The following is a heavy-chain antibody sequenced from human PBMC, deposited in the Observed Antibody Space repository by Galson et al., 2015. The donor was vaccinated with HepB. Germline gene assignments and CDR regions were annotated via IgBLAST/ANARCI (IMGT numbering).Heavy chain of an antibody. Sequence: SLRLSCAASGFTFSSYAMHWVRQAPGKGLEWVAVISYDGSNKYYADSVKGRFTISRDNSKNTLYLQMNSLRAEDTAVYYCARESTTYWMVATGVPVLDYWGQGTLVTVSS. J-gene: IGHJ4*02. D-gene: IGHD5-12*01. V-gene: IGHV3-30-3*01. CDR2: ISYDGSNK. CDR1: GFTFSSYA. CDR3: ARESTTYWMVATGVPVLDY.